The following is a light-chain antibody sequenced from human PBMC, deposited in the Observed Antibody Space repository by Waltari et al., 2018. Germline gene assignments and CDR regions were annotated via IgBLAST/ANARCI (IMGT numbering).Light chain of an antibody. CDR2: WAS. CDR1: QSVLYSPNNKNY. CDR3: QQYNTYSWA. J-gene: IGKJ1*01. Sequence: DIVMTQSPDSLAVSLGERATINCKSSQSVLYSPNNKNYLAWYQQKPGQPPQLLIYWASTRESGVPDRFSGSGSGTDFTLTISSLQAEDVAVYYCQQYNTYSWAFGQGTKVEIK. V-gene: IGKV4-1*01.